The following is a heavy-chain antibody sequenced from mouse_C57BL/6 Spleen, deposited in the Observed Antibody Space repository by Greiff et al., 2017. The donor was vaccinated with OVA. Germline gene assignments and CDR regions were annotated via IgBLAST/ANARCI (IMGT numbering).Heavy chain of an antibody. V-gene: IGHV1-66*01. D-gene: IGHD3-2*02. CDR1: GYSFTSYY. CDR3: ARRTAQAYCDY. J-gene: IGHJ2*01. Sequence: VQGVESGPELVKPGASVKISCKASGYSFTSYYIHWVKQRPGQGLEWIGWIYPGSGNTKYNEKFKGKATLTADTSSSTAYMQLSSLTSEDSAVYYCARRTAQAYCDYWGQGTTLTVSS. CDR2: IYPGSGNT.